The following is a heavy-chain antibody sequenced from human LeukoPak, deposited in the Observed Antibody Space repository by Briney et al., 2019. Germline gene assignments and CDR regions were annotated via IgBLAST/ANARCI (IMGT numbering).Heavy chain of an antibody. CDR2: IRSKAYGGTT. J-gene: IGHJ4*02. CDR1: GFTFGDYA. V-gene: IGHV3-49*03. D-gene: IGHD1-26*01. CDR3: TRDLKWESGDY. Sequence: GGSLRLSCTASGFTFGDYAMSWFGQAPGKGLEWVGFIRSKAYGGTTEYAASVKGRFTISRDDSKSIAYLQMNSLKTEDTAVYYCTRDLKWESGDYWGQGTLVTVS.